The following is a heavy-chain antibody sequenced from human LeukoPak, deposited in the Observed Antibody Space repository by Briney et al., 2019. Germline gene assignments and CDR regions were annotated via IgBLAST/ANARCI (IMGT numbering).Heavy chain of an antibody. J-gene: IGHJ4*02. CDR3: ARACVHYGSGRFFDY. Sequence: SETLSLTCTVSGGSISSYYWSWIRQPPGKGLEWIGYIYYSGSTNYNPSLKSRVTISVDTSKNQFSLKLSSVTAADTAVYYCARACVHYGSGRFFDYWDQGTLVTVSS. V-gene: IGHV4-59*01. D-gene: IGHD3-10*01. CDR2: IYYSGST. CDR1: GGSISSYY.